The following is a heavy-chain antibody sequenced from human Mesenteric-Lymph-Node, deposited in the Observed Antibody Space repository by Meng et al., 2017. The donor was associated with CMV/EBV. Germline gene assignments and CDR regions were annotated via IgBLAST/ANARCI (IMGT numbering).Heavy chain of an antibody. V-gene: IGHV2-5*01. D-gene: IGHD2-2*01. J-gene: IGHJ4*02. CDR1: GFSLTTSGVG. CDR2: IYWNDDK. Sequence: SGPTLVKPTQTLTLTCTLSGFSLTTSGVGVGWVRQPPGKALEWLANIYWNDDKRYSPSLESRLTITKDTSKNQVVLTMTNMDPVDTATYYCAHSTEGYCSSTSCLSHFDFWARGTLVTVSS. CDR3: AHSTEGYCSSTSCLSHFDF.